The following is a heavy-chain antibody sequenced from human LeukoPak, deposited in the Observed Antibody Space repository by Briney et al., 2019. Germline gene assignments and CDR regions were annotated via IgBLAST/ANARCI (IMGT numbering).Heavy chain of an antibody. V-gene: IGHV3-53*01. J-gene: IGHJ5*02. CDR3: ARGSSNVAARNNWFDP. CDR2: IYSGGST. Sequence: GGSLRLSCAASGFTVSSNYMSWVRQAPGKGLEWVSVIYSGGSTYYADSMKGRFTISRDNGKNSPYLQMNSLRAEDTAVYFCARGSSNVAARNNWFDPWGQGTLVTVSS. D-gene: IGHD6-6*01. CDR1: GFTVSSNY.